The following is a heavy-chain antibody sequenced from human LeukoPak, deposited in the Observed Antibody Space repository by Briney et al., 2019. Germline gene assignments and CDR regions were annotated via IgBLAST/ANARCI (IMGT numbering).Heavy chain of an antibody. D-gene: IGHD6-13*01. J-gene: IGHJ4*02. V-gene: IGHV4-39*01. CDR2: MHYSGST. CDR3: ARLYSSSCYFDY. Sequence: SETLSLTCTVSGGSISSSSYSWGWTRHPPGKGLVWIGNMHYSGSTYYNPSLKSRLTISVDTSKNQFSLKLSSVTAADTAVYYCARLYSSSCYFDYWGQGTLVTVSS. CDR1: GGSISSSSYS.